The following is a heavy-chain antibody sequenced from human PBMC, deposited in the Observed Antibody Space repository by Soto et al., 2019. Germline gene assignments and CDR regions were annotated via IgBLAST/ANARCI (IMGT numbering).Heavy chain of an antibody. CDR1: GGSISSGGYS. Sequence: QLQLQESGSGLVKPSQTLSLTCAVSGGSISSGGYSWSWIRQPPGKGLEWIGYIYHSGSTYYNPSLMSRVTISIDRSKNQFSLKLSSVTAADTAVYYCASVAMVRGVNGWFDPWGQGTLVTVSS. CDR2: IYHSGST. CDR3: ASVAMVRGVNGWFDP. V-gene: IGHV4-30-2*01. D-gene: IGHD3-10*01. J-gene: IGHJ5*02.